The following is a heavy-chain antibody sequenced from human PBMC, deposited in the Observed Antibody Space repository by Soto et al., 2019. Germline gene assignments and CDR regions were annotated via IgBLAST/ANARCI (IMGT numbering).Heavy chain of an antibody. Sequence: GESLKISCAASGFTVSSNYMSWVRQAPGKGLEWVSVIYSGGSTYYADSVKGRFTISRDNSKNTLYLQMNSLRAEDTAVYYCARGRWAGYWGYWGQGTLVTVSS. CDR2: IYSGGST. J-gene: IGHJ4*02. V-gene: IGHV3-53*01. D-gene: IGHD7-27*01. CDR1: GFTVSSNY. CDR3: ARGRWAGYWGY.